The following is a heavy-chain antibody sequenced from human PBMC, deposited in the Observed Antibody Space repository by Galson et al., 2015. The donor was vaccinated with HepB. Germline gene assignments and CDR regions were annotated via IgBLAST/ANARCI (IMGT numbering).Heavy chain of an antibody. J-gene: IGHJ1*01. V-gene: IGHV3-23*01. CDR1: GFTFSSYA. Sequence: SLRLSCAASGFTFSSYAMSWVRQAPGKGLEWVSAISGSGGSTYYADSVKGRFTISRDNSKNTLYLQMNSLRAEDTAVYYCAKGKDAYYDAEYFQHWGQGTLVTVSS. CDR3: AKGKDAYYDAEYFQH. D-gene: IGHD3-22*01. CDR2: ISGSGGST.